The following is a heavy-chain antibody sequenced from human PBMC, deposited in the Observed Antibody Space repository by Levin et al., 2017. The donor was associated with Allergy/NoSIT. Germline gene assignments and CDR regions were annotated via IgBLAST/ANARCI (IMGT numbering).Heavy chain of an antibody. D-gene: IGHD2-15*01. CDR2: ISYDGSNK. CDR3: AKDIGYCSGGSCSDP. J-gene: IGHJ5*02. Sequence: PGGSLRLSCAASGFIFSSYGMHWVRQAPGKGLEWVAVISYDGSNKYYADSVKGGRFTISRDNSKNTLYLQMNSLRAEDTAVYYCAKDIGYCSGGSCSDPWGQGTLVTVSS. V-gene: IGHV3-30*18. CDR1: GFIFSSYG.